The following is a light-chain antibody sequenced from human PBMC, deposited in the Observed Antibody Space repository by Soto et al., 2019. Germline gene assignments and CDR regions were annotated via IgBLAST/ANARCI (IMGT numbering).Light chain of an antibody. CDR3: SSYTSSSTLYV. CDR1: SSDGGGYNY. CDR2: EVS. J-gene: IGLJ1*01. V-gene: IGLV2-14*01. Sequence: QSALTQPASVSGSPGQSITISCTGTSSDGGGYNYVSWYQQHPGKAPKLMIYEVSNRPSGFSNRFSGSKSGNTASLTISGLQAEDEADYYCSSYTSSSTLYVFGTGTKVTVL.